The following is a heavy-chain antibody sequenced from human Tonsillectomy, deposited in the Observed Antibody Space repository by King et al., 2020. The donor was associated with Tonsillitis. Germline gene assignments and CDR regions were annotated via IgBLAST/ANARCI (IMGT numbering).Heavy chain of an antibody. Sequence: QLVQSGAEVKKPGASVKVSCKASGYTFTGYYMHWVRQAPGHGLEWMGWINPNSGGTNYAQKFQGRVTMTRDTSISTVYMELSRLRSDDTAVYYCARARIAVAGTDAFDIWGQGTMVTVSS. CDR2: INPNSGGT. CDR1: GYTFTGYY. D-gene: IGHD6-19*01. V-gene: IGHV1-2*02. J-gene: IGHJ3*02. CDR3: ARARIAVAGTDAFDI.